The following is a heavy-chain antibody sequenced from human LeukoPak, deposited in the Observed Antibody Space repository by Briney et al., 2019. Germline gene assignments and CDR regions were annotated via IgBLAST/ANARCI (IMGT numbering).Heavy chain of an antibody. J-gene: IGHJ4*02. CDR1: GFTFSSYA. D-gene: IGHD2-21*02. V-gene: IGHV3-23*01. CDR2: ISGSGGST. CDR3: AKTLGGCGGDCYPDTTFDY. Sequence: GGSLRLSCAASGFTFSSYAVSWVRQAPGKGLEWVSAISGSGGSTYYADSVKGRFTISRDNSKNTLYLQMNSLRAEDTAVYYCAKTLGGCGGDCYPDTTFDYWGQGTLVTVSS.